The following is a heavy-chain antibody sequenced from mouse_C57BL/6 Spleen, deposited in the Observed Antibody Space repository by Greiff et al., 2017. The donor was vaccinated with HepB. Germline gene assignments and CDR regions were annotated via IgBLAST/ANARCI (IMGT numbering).Heavy chain of an antibody. CDR2: IRLKSDNYAT. V-gene: IGHV6-3*01. CDR1: GFTFSNYW. Sequence: EVKLEESGGGLVQPGGSMKLSCVASGFTFSNYWMNWVRQSPEKGLEWVAQIRLKSDNYATHYAESVKGRFTISRDDSKSSVYLQMNNLRAEDTGIYYCTPLIYYDYGGFDYWGQGTTLTVSS. CDR3: TPLIYYDYGGFDY. J-gene: IGHJ2*01. D-gene: IGHD2-4*01.